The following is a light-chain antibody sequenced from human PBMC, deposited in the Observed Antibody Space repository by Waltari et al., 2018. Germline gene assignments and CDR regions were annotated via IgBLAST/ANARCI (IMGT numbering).Light chain of an antibody. CDR2: AAS. CDR3: QQTYNSPPWT. J-gene: IGKJ1*01. Sequence: DIQMTQSPSSLSASVGDRVTINFRASQSISTYLNWYQQKPGKAPKLLIFAASSLQSGVPSRFSGSGSGTDFTLTIRSLQPEDFATYYCQQTYNSPPWTFGQGTKVEIK. V-gene: IGKV1-39*01. CDR1: QSISTY.